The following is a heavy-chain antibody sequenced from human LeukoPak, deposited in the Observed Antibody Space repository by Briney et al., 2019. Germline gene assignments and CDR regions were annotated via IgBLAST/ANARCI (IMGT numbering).Heavy chain of an antibody. Sequence: PGGSLRLSCAASGFTFSSFGMSWVRQAPGKGLEWVSAISGSGGSTYYADSVKGRFTISRDNAKNSLYLQLNSLRAEDTAVYYCARVLHKRNYDSSDYYASWGQGTLVTVSS. V-gene: IGHV3-23*01. J-gene: IGHJ5*02. CDR3: ARVLHKRNYDSSDYYAS. D-gene: IGHD3-22*01. CDR2: ISGSGGST. CDR1: GFTFSSFG.